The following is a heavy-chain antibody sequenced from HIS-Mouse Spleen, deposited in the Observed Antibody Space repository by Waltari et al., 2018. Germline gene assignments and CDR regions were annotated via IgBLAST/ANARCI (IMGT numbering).Heavy chain of an antibody. V-gene: IGHV2-5*01. D-gene: IGHD3-3*01. Sequence: QITLKESGPTLVKPTQTLTLTCTFSGFSLSTSGVGVGWIRQPPGKALEWLALIYWNDDKRYSPSLKSRLTITKYTSKNQVVLTMTNMDPVDTATYYCAHRQDDFWSGYHWGYFDYWGQGTLVTVSS. CDR2: IYWNDDK. CDR3: AHRQDDFWSGYHWGYFDY. J-gene: IGHJ4*02. CDR1: GFSLSTSGVG.